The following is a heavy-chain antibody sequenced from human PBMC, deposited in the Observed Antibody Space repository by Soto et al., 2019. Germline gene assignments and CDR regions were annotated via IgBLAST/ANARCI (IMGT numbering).Heavy chain of an antibody. Sequence: ASVKVSCKASGYTFTSYGISWVRQAPGQGLEWMGWISAYNGNTNYAQKLQGRVTMTTDTSTSTAYMELRSLRSDDTAVYYCARVLGTMVRGVIIGVWFDPWGQGTLVTVSS. CDR1: GYTFTSYG. D-gene: IGHD3-10*01. J-gene: IGHJ5*02. CDR3: ARVLGTMVRGVIIGVWFDP. V-gene: IGHV1-18*01. CDR2: ISAYNGNT.